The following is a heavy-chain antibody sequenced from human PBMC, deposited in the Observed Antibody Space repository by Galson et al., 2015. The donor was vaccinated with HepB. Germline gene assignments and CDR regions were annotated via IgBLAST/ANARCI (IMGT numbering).Heavy chain of an antibody. CDR3: ARGGRYSSSSHFDH. D-gene: IGHD6-6*01. CDR2: INPSSGGT. V-gene: IGHV1-2*02. Sequence: SVKASCKASGYTFIGYYIDWVRQAPGQGLEWMGWINPSSGGTNYAQNFQGRVTMTKDTSISTAYMDLSGLRSDDTAVYYCARGGRYSSSSHFDHWGLGTLVTVSS. J-gene: IGHJ4*02. CDR1: GYTFIGYY.